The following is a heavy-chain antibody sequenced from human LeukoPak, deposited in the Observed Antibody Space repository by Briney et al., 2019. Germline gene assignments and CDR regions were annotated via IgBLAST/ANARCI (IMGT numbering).Heavy chain of an antibody. Sequence: ETLSLTCTVSGGSISSSIYYWGWVRQAPGKGLERVSSISSSSSYIYYADSVKGRFTISRDNAKNSLYLQMNSLRAEDTAVYYCARGLRLGELSLYVDYWGQGTLVTVSS. CDR3: ARGLRLGELSLYVDY. CDR1: GGSISSSIYY. J-gene: IGHJ4*02. D-gene: IGHD3-16*02. CDR2: ISSSSSYI. V-gene: IGHV3-21*01.